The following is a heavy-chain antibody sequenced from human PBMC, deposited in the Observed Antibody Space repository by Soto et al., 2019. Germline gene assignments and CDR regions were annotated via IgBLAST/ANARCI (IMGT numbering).Heavy chain of an antibody. CDR2: IFWDDDK. J-gene: IGHJ4*02. D-gene: IGHD6-19*01. CDR3: AHRRRSCNGWWTFGY. CDR1: GFSFSSSGVA. Sequence: QITLKESGPTLVEPTQTLTLTCTFSGFSFSSSGVAVGWFRQPPGKALEWVAFIFWDDDKRYRTSLKSRLTITKDTSKNQVVLTSTNMDPVDTGTYYCAHRRRSCNGWWTFGYRGQGIVVTVSS. V-gene: IGHV2-5*02.